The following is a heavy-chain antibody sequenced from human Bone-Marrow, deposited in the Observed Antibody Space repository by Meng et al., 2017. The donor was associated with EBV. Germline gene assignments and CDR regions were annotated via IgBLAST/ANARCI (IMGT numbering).Heavy chain of an antibody. CDR3: ARAGGSFTVDP. V-gene: IGHV4-30-4*08. J-gene: IGHJ5*02. CDR2: IFFRGET. D-gene: IGHD1-26*01. CDR1: GDSINSGGYY. Sequence: VQLQESGPGLVKPSQTLSLTCAATGDSINSGGYYWSWIRQAPGKGLEWIGYIFFRGETYYTSSFRSRTTISLDTSKNQFSLKLTSVTAADTAVYYCARAGGSFTVDPWGQGALVTVSS.